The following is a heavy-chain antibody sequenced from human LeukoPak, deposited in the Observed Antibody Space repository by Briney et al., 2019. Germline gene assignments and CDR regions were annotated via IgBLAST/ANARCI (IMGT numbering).Heavy chain of an antibody. CDR2: INHSGST. CDR1: GGSFSGCY. V-gene: IGHV4-34*01. D-gene: IGHD2-2*01. CDR3: ARIGGIVVVPAATEYYFDY. J-gene: IGHJ4*02. Sequence: SETLSLTCAVYGGSFSGCYWSWIRQPPGKGLEWIGEINHSGSTNYNPSLKSRVTISVDTSKNQFSLKLSSVTAADTAVYYCARIGGIVVVPAATEYYFDYWGQGTLVTVSS.